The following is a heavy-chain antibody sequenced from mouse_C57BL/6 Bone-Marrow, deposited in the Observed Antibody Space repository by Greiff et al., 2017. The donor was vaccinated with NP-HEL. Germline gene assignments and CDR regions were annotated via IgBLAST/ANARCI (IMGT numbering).Heavy chain of an antibody. Sequence: VHVKQSGAELVRPGASVKLSCTASGFNIKDDYMHWVKQRPEQGLEWIGWIDPENGDTEYASKFQGKATITADTSSNTAYLQLSSLTSEDTAVYYCTTPMVYYYAMDYWGKGTSVTVSS. D-gene: IGHD2-2*01. CDR2: IDPENGDT. CDR3: TTPMVYYYAMDY. V-gene: IGHV14-4*01. J-gene: IGHJ4*01. CDR1: GFNIKDDY.